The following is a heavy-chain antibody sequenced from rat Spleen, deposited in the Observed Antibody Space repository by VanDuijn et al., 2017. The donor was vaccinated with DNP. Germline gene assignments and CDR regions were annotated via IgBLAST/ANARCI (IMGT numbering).Heavy chain of an antibody. CDR2: ISYDGGSI. V-gene: IGHV5-20*01. CDR1: GFTFSDFY. Sequence: EVQLVESGGGLVQPGRSLKLSCAASGFTFSDFYMAWVRQAPTKGLEWVAYISYDGGSIHYGDSVKGRFTISRDNAKSTLYLQMDSLRSEDTATYYCTRGGTYYFDYWGQGVLVTVSS. J-gene: IGHJ2*01. D-gene: IGHD4-3*01. CDR3: TRGGTYYFDY.